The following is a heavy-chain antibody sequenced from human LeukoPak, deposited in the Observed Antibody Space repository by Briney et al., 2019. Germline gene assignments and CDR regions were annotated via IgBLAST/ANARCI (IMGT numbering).Heavy chain of an antibody. Sequence: SETLSLTCTVSGGSISGYYWSWIRQPPGKGLEWIGEINHSGSTNYNPSLKSRVTISVDTAKNQFSLKLSSVTAADAAVYYCARGVRDYWGQGTLVTVSS. J-gene: IGHJ4*02. D-gene: IGHD2-2*01. V-gene: IGHV4-34*01. CDR3: ARGVRDY. CDR2: INHSGST. CDR1: GGSISGYY.